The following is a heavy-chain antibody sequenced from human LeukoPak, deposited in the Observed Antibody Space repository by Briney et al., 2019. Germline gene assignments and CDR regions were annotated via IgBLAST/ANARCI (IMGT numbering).Heavy chain of an antibody. CDR1: GGSVSSYY. Sequence: PSETLSLTCTFSGGSVSSYYWSWIRQPAGKGLEWIGRIYTSGSTNYNPSLKSRVTMSVDTSKNQFSLRLSSVTAADTAVYYCARDRYYYDTSGPPRDIWGQGTMVTVSS. D-gene: IGHD3-22*01. J-gene: IGHJ3*02. CDR2: IYTSGST. V-gene: IGHV4-4*07. CDR3: ARDRYYYDTSGPPRDI.